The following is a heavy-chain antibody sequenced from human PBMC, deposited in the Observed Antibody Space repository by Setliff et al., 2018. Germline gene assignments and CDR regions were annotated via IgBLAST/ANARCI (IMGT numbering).Heavy chain of an antibody. CDR3: ARDGKQQLVFPPRFETDY. CDR1: GYTFTGYY. Sequence: GASVKVSCKASGYTFTGYYMHWVRQAPGKGLEWMRWINPNSGGTNYAQKFQGWVTMTRDTSISTAYMELSRLRSDDTAVYYCARDGKQQLVFPPRFETDYWGQGTLVTVSS. V-gene: IGHV1-2*04. J-gene: IGHJ4*02. CDR2: INPNSGGT. D-gene: IGHD6-13*01.